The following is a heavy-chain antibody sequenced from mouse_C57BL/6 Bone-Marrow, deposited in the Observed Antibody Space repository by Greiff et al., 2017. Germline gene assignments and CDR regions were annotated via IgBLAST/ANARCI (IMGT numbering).Heavy chain of an antibody. CDR2: IDPETGGT. D-gene: IGHD1-1*01. CDR1: GYTFTDYE. CDR3: TRGDTTVVDSFDY. Sequence: QVQLKESGAELVRPGASVTLSCKASGYTFTDYEMHWVKQTPVHGLEWIGAIDPETGGTAYNQKFKGKAILTADKSSSTAYMELRSLTSEDSAVYYCTRGDTTVVDSFDYWGQGTTLTVSS. J-gene: IGHJ2*01. V-gene: IGHV1-15*01.